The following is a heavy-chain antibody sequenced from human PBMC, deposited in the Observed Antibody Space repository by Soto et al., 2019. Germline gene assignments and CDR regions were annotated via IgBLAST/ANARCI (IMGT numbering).Heavy chain of an antibody. D-gene: IGHD1-26*01. CDR1: GFTFSSYS. CDR2: ISSSSSYI. J-gene: IGHJ4*02. V-gene: IGHV3-21*01. Sequence: GGSLRLSCAASGFTFSSYSMNWVRQAPGKGLEWVSSISSSSSYIYYADSVKGRFTISRDNAKNSLYLQMNSLRAEDTAVYYCARDRSRVGATAYFDYWGQGTLVTVSS. CDR3: ARDRSRVGATAYFDY.